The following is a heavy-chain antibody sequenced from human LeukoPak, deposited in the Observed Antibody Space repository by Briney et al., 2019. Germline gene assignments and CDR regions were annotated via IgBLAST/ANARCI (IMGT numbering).Heavy chain of an antibody. CDR1: GFTFDDYA. Sequence: PGGSLRLSCAASGFTFDDYAMHWVRQAPGKGLEWVALISWEGHTTYYADSVRGRFTISRDNSKNSLYLQMNSLRTEDTAFYYCTRDTGYGSATNYFDSWGQGTLVSVSS. D-gene: IGHD3-10*01. J-gene: IGHJ4*02. CDR3: TRDTGYGSATNYFDS. CDR2: ISWEGHTT. V-gene: IGHV3-43*01.